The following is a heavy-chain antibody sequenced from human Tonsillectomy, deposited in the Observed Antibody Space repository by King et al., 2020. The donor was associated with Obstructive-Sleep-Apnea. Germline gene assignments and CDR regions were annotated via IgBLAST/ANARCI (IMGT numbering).Heavy chain of an antibody. CDR2: IYYSGST. CDR1: GGSISSYY. J-gene: IGHJ3*02. V-gene: IGHV4-59*01. CDR3: ARSGATILSAFDI. Sequence: VQLQESGPGLVKPSETLSLTCTVSGGSISSYYWSWIRQPPGKGLEWIGYIYYSGSTNYNPSLKSRGTISVDTSKNQFSLKLSSVTAADTAVYYCARSGATILSAFDIWGQGTMVTVSS. D-gene: IGHD1-26*01.